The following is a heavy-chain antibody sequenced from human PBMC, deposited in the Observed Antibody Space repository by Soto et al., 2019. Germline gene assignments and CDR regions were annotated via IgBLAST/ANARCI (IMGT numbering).Heavy chain of an antibody. V-gene: IGHV4-61*01. CDR3: ARDLGGDSSNLALYFDY. Sequence: PSETLSLTCTVSGGSVNSGSYYWSWIRQPPGMGLEWIGYIFYSGTTNYNPSLKSRVTISLHTSKNQFSLKLTSVTAADTAVYYCARDLGGDSSNLALYFDYWGQGTLVTVSS. D-gene: IGHD2-21*02. CDR1: GGSVNSGSYY. J-gene: IGHJ4*02. CDR2: IFYSGTT.